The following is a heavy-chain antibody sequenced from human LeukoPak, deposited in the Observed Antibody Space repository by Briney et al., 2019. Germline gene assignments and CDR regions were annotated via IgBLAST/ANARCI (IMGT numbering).Heavy chain of an antibody. Sequence: ASVKVSCKVSGYTLTELSMHWVRQAPGKGLEWMGGFDPEDGETIYAQKFQGRVTMTEDTSTDTAYMELSSLRSEDTAVYYCATLPGGHSGSYPRGFDYWGQGTLVTVSS. CDR3: ATLPGGHSGSYPRGFDY. V-gene: IGHV1-24*01. J-gene: IGHJ4*02. D-gene: IGHD1-26*01. CDR2: FDPEDGET. CDR1: GYTLTELS.